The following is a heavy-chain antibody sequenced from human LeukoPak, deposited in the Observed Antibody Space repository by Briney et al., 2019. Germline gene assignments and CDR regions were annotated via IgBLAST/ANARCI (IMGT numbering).Heavy chain of an antibody. D-gene: IGHD3-10*01. J-gene: IGHJ6*03. CDR1: GYTFTNYG. CDR2: ISAYNGNT. V-gene: IGHV1-18*01. CDR3: ARDPRHRLLWFGEETYYYYMDV. Sequence: ASVKVSCKASGYTFTNYGISWVRQAPGQGLEWMVWISAYNGNTYYAQKLQGRVTMTTDTSTSTAYMELRSLRYDDTAVYYCARDPRHRLLWFGEETYYYYMDVWGKGTTVTISS.